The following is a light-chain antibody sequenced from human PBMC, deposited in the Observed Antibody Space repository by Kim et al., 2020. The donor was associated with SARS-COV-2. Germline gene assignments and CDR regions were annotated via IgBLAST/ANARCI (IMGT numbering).Light chain of an antibody. CDR1: SNNVGNRG. CDR3: STWDSSLSAVV. J-gene: IGLJ2*01. CDR2: RNN. V-gene: IGLV10-54*01. Sequence: QAGLTQPPSVSKDLRQTATLTCTGNSNNVGNRGAAWLQQHQGHPPKLLSYRNNNRPSGISERFSASRSGNTASLTIIGLQPEDEADYFCSTWDSSLSAVVFGGGTKGT.